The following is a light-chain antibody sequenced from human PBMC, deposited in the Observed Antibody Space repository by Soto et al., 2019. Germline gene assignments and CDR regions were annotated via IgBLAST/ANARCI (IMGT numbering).Light chain of an antibody. CDR1: QDISNY. CDR2: AAS. V-gene: IGKV1-27*01. J-gene: IGKJ1*01. Sequence: DIQMTQSPSSLSASVGDRVTITCRASQDISNYLAWYQQKPDKVPKLLIYAASTLQSGVPSRFSGSGSGTDFTLTISSLQPEDFATYYCQKYNSAPQTFGQGTKVEIK. CDR3: QKYNSAPQT.